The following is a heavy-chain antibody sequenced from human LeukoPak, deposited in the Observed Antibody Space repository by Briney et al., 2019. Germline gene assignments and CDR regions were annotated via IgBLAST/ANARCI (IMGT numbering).Heavy chain of an antibody. J-gene: IGHJ1*01. CDR3: ARDTVVMHASEYFQH. CDR2: INTNTGNP. CDR1: GYTFTSYA. V-gene: IGHV7-4-1*02. D-gene: IGHD3-22*01. Sequence: ASVKVSCKASGYTFTSYAMNWVRQAPGQGLEWMGWINTNTGNPTYAQGFTGRFVFSLDTSVSTAYQQISSLKAEDTAVYYCARDTVVMHASEYFQHWGQGTLVTVSS.